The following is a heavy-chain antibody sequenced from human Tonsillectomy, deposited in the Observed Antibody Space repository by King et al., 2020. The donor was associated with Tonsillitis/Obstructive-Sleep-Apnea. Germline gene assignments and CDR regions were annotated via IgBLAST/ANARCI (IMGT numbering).Heavy chain of an antibody. Sequence: VQLVESGGGLVKPGGSLRLSCAASGVTFSNAWMSGVRQAPGKGLEWVGRIKIKTDGVKTDYAAPVKGRFTRSREDSKNTLYLQMNSLKTEDTAVYYCTSFVVWGEYWGQGTLVTVSS. CDR1: GVTFSNAW. D-gene: IGHD3-10*02. V-gene: IGHV3-15*01. CDR3: TSFVVWGEY. J-gene: IGHJ4*02. CDR2: IKIKTDGVKT.